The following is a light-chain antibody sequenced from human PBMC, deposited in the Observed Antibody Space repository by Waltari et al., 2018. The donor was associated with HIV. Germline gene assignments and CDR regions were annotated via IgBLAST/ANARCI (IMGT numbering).Light chain of an antibody. CDR2: YDS. CDR3: QVWSSSRDHPYV. CDR1: DIGSKG. J-gene: IGLJ1*01. Sequence: SYVLTQPPSVSVAPGKTARITCEGDDIGSKGVHWYQQKSGQAPMLVIYYDSGRPSGIPERFSGSNAGNTATLTSSRVEAGNEADYYCQVWSSSRDHPYVFGTATKVTVL. V-gene: IGLV3-21*04.